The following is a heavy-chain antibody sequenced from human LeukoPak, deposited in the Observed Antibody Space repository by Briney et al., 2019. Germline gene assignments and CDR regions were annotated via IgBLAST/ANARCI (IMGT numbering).Heavy chain of an antibody. CDR3: ARGHGAFGYYFINV. Sequence: GGSLRLSCAASGFTFNDHAMHWVRQVQGKGLEWVSVIIWNGGSKAYADSVKGRFTISRDNAKNSLYLQMSSLTTEDTAFYYCARGHGAFGYYFINVWGKGTTVTVSS. D-gene: IGHD3-3*01. CDR1: GFTFNDHA. CDR2: IIWNGGSK. V-gene: IGHV3-9*01. J-gene: IGHJ6*03.